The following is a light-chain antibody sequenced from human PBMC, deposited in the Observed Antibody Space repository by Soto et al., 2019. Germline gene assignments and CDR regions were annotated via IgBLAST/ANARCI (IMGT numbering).Light chain of an antibody. V-gene: IGLV1-44*01. CDR2: SSN. Sequence: QSVLTQPPSASGTPGQRVTISCSGSSSNIGSNTVNWYQQVPGTAPKLLIYSSNQRPSGVPDRFSGSKSGTSASLAISGLQSEDEADYYCAAWDDSLNGMFGGGTQLTVL. CDR3: AAWDDSLNGM. CDR1: SSNIGSNT. J-gene: IGLJ3*02.